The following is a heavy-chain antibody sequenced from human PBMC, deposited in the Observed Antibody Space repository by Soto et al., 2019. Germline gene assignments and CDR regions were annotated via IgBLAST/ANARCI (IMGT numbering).Heavy chain of an antibody. CDR2: ISGSGGST. V-gene: IGHV3-23*01. CDR3: AKVAVRGVIGRWFDP. J-gene: IGHJ5*02. Sequence: GGSLRLSCAASGFTFSSYAMSWVRQAPGKGLEWVSAISGSGGSTYYADSVKGRFTISRDNPKNTLYLQMNSLRAEDTAVYYCAKVAVRGVIGRWFDPWGQGTLVTVSS. D-gene: IGHD3-10*01. CDR1: GFTFSSYA.